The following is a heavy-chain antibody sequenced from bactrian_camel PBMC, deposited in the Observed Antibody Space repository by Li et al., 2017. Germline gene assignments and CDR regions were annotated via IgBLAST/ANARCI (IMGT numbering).Heavy chain of an antibody. Sequence: HVQLVESGGGSVQAGGSLNLSCTVSGFTHRRKCLGWFRQRAPGREREGVAVIQAGPGDTYLAHSVRDRFAISKDNAKNTLYLQMNSLKPEDTAMYYCAADEYSLGLAGSYTYWGQGTQVTVS. J-gene: IGHJ4*01. CDR3: AADEYSLGLAGSYTY. CDR2: IQAGPGDT. CDR1: GFTHRRKC. V-gene: IGHV3S1*01. D-gene: IGHD5*01.